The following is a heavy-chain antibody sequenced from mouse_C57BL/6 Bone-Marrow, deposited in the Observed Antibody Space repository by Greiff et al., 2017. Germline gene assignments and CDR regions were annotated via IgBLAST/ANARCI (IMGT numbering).Heavy chain of an antibody. CDR3: TKWLLPYYFDY. J-gene: IGHJ2*01. Sequence: VQLQQSGAELVRPGASVTLSCKASGYTFTDYEMHWVKQTPVHGLEWIGAIDPETGGTAYNQKFKGKAILTADNSSSTASMELRSLTSEDSAVYYCTKWLLPYYFDYWGQGTTLTVSS. CDR1: GYTFTDYE. V-gene: IGHV1-15*01. CDR2: IDPETGGT. D-gene: IGHD2-3*01.